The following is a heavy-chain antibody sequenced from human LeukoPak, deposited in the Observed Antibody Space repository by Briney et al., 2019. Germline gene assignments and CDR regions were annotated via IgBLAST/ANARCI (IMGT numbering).Heavy chain of an antibody. D-gene: IGHD3-16*02. CDR3: ARVLGSSEDYVWGSYRF. Sequence: GGSLRLSCAASGFTFRSYSMNWVHQAPGKGLEWVSSITGSSSYIYYADSVKGRFTISRDNAKNSLYLQMNSLRAEDTAVYYCARVLGSSEDYVWGSYRFWGQGTLVTVSS. CDR2: ITGSSSYI. CDR1: GFTFRSYS. V-gene: IGHV3-21*01. J-gene: IGHJ4*02.